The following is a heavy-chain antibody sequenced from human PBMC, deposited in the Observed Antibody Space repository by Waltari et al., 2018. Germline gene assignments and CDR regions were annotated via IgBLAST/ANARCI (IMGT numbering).Heavy chain of an antibody. CDR2: ISSDGSP. D-gene: IGHD3-3*01. CDR1: GFTFSSYW. Sequence: EVQLVESGGGLVQPGGSLRLSCAASGFTFSSYWMHWVRQAPGKGLVWVSRISSDGSPNDADSVKGRFTISRDNAKNTLYLQMNSLRAEDTAVYYCARVRENDFWSGYQYYFDYWGQGTLVTVSS. V-gene: IGHV3-74*01. CDR3: ARVRENDFWSGYQYYFDY. J-gene: IGHJ4*02.